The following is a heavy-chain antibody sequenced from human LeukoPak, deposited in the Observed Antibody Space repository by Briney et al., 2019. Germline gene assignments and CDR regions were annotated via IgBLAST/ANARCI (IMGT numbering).Heavy chain of an antibody. D-gene: IGHD6-19*01. CDR1: GFTFSSYG. V-gene: IGHV3-33*01. CDR3: ARDPVAGRLHYYYYGMDV. J-gene: IGHJ6*02. Sequence: GGSLRLSCAASGFTFSSYGMHWVRQAPGKGLEWVAVIWYDGSNKYYADSVKGRFTISRDNSKNTLYLQMNSLRAEDTAVYYCARDPVAGRLHYYYYGMDVWGQGTTVTVSS. CDR2: IWYDGSNK.